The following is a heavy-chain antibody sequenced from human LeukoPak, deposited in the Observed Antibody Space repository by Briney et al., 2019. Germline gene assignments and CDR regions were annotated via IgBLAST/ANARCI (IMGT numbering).Heavy chain of an antibody. V-gene: IGHV3-23*01. Sequence: SGGSLRLSCAASGFTFSSYAMSWVRQAPGKGLEWVSAISGSGGSTYYADSVKGRFAISRDNSKNALYLQMNSLRAEDTAVYYCAKDSLSSSWYVGYFDYWGQGTLVTVSS. CDR2: ISGSGGST. CDR1: GFTFSSYA. J-gene: IGHJ4*02. D-gene: IGHD6-13*01. CDR3: AKDSLSSSWYVGYFDY.